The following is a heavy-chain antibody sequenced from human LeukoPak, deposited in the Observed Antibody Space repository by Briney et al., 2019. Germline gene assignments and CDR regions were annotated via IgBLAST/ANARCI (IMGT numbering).Heavy chain of an antibody. D-gene: IGHD5-12*01. CDR2: INWNGGAT. CDR3: ARDGAMIAAGGYFDY. CDR1: GFTFDDYG. Sequence: GGSLRLSCAASGFTFDDYGMSWVRQAPGKGLEWVSGINWNGGATGYADFVKGRFTISRDNAKNSLYLQMNSLRAEDTALYYCARDGAMIAAGGYFDYWGQGTLVTVSS. V-gene: IGHV3-20*04. J-gene: IGHJ4*02.